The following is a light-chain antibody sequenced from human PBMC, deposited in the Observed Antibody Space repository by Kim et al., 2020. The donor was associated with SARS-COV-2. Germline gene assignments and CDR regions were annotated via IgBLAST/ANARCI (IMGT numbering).Light chain of an antibody. V-gene: IGLV2-23*02. J-gene: IGLJ2*01. CDR3: CSYAGSSTV. Sequence: PGQASTIACTGTSSDVGSYNLVSWYQKHPGKAPKLMIYEVSKRPSGVSNRFSGAKAGNTASLTISGLQAEDEADYYCCSYAGSSTVFGGGTQMTVL. CDR2: EVS. CDR1: SSDVGSYNL.